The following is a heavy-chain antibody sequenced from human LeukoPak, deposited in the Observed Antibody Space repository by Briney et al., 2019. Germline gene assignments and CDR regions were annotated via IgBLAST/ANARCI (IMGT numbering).Heavy chain of an antibody. J-gene: IGHJ4*02. D-gene: IGHD1-26*01. CDR1: GFTLSTYT. CDR2: ITSFSTYI. CDR3: ASSGNYRFDY. V-gene: IGHV3-21*01. Sequence: GGSLRLSCAASGFTLSTYTMNWVRQAPGKGLEWVSSITSFSTYIYFADSVKGRFTISRDNAKNSLYLQMNSLRDEDTAVYYCASSGNYRFDYWGQGTLVTVSS.